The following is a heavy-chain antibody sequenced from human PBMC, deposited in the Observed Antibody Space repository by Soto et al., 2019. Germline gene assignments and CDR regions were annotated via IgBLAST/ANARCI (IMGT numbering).Heavy chain of an antibody. CDR1: GYTFTSYY. V-gene: IGHV1-46*03. Sequence: ASVKVSCKASGYTFTSYYMHWVRQAPGQGLEWMGIINPSGGSTKYAQKFQGRVILTRDTSTGTVYMELSSLRSEDTAVYYCARDSRVVPSALYYFDYWGQGTLVTVSS. CDR3: ARDSRVVPSALYYFDY. D-gene: IGHD2-2*01. J-gene: IGHJ4*02. CDR2: INPSGGST.